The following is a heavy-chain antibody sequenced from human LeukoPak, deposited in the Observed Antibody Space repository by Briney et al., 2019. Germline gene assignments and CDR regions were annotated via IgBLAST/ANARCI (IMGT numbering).Heavy chain of an antibody. CDR1: GGTFSSYA. J-gene: IGHJ3*02. CDR3: ARRIWPGIGRRGGPHDAFDI. V-gene: IGHV1-69*05. D-gene: IGHD2-15*01. CDR2: IIPIFGTA. Sequence: SVKVSCKASGGTFSSYAISWVRQAPGQALEWMGGIIPIFGTANYAQKFQGRVTITTDESTSTAYMALSSLRSEDTAVYYCARRIWPGIGRRGGPHDAFDIWGQGTMVTVSS.